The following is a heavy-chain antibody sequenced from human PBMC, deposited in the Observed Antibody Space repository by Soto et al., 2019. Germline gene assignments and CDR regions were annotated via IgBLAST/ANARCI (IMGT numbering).Heavy chain of an antibody. D-gene: IGHD3-16*01. J-gene: IGHJ4*02. CDR3: TRLITPLDY. CDR2: IRGKVNNLET. CDR1: GFTFSDST. Sequence: PGESLKISCAASGFTFSDSTMHWVRQTSGRGLEWLGRIRGKVNNLETVYDASVKGRFTISRDDSKNTAYLQMNSLKTEDTAVYYCTRLITPLDYWGRGTLVTVSS. V-gene: IGHV3-73*01.